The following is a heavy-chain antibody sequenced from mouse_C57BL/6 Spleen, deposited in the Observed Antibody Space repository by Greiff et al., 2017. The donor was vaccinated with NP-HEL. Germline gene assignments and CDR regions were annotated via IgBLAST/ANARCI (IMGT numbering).Heavy chain of an antibody. J-gene: IGHJ4*01. D-gene: IGHD1-1*01. V-gene: IGHV1-81*01. CDR3: ADYGSSDGGYYAMDY. CDR2: IYPRSGNT. Sequence: QVQLQQSGAELARPGASVKLSCKASGYTFTSYGISWVKQRTGQGLEWIGEIYPRSGNTYYNEKFKGKATLTADKSSSTAYMELRSLTSEDSAVYFCADYGSSDGGYYAMDYWGQGTSVTVSS. CDR1: GYTFTSYG.